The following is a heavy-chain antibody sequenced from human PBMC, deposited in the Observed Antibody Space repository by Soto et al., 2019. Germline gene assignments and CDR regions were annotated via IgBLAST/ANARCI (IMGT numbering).Heavy chain of an antibody. CDR2: IGSLNHYN. CDR3: ARLVSRLYFDS. D-gene: IGHD2-2*02. J-gene: IGHJ4*02. V-gene: IGHV3-11*06. Sequence: QVQLVESGGGLVEPGGSLRLSCAASGFNFNEYYMSWIRQAPGKGLEYIAYIGSLNHYNNYADFVKGRFTISIDNAKNLLQLQMSSLRSEDTAVYYCARLVSRLYFDSWGRGTLGTVSS. CDR1: GFNFNEYY.